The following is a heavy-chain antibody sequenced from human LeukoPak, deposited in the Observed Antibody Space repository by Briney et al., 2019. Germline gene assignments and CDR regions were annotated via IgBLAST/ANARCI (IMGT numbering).Heavy chain of an antibody. D-gene: IGHD4-17*01. V-gene: IGHV4-59*01. J-gene: IGHJ4*02. CDR1: RGATSSYT. Sequence: SQTLSPTSTVSRGATSSYTRRSIWQPPGKGLEWIGYIYYRGSTNYNPSLKSRVTISVDTSKNLFSLKLSAVTAADPAVYYCARSQGGDYGVYWGQGTLVTVSS. CDR2: IYYRGST. CDR3: ARSQGGDYGVY.